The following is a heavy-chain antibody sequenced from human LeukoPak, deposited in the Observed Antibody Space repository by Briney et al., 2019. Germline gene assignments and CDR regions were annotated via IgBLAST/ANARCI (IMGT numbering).Heavy chain of an antibody. Sequence: SETLSLTCAVYGGSLSGYYWSWIRQPAGKGLEWIGRIYTSGSTNYNPSLKSRVTMSVDTSKNQFSLKLSSVTATDTAVYYCAREDLAVAGTTDYYGMDVWGQGTTVTVSS. CDR1: GGSLSGYY. V-gene: IGHV4-4*07. J-gene: IGHJ6*02. D-gene: IGHD6-19*01. CDR3: AREDLAVAGTTDYYGMDV. CDR2: IYTSGST.